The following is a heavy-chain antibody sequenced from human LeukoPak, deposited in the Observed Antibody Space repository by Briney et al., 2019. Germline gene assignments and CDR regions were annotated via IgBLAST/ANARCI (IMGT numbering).Heavy chain of an antibody. V-gene: IGHV3-30*18. CDR1: GFTFSSYG. J-gene: IGHJ4*02. CDR2: ISYDGSNK. Sequence: GGSLRLSCAASGFTFSSYGMHWVRQAPGKGLEWVAVISYDGSNKYYADSVKGRFTISRDNSKNTLYLQMNSLRAEDTAVYYCAKDGTITFGGVITVYYFDYWGQGTLVTVSS. D-gene: IGHD3-16*02. CDR3: AKDGTITFGGVITVYYFDY.